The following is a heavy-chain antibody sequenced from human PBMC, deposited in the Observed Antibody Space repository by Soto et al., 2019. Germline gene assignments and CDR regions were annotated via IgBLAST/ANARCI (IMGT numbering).Heavy chain of an antibody. CDR2: ISGRGTTT. V-gene: IGHV3-23*01. CDR1: GFSFSVYA. CDR3: AKTLDGGNDY. Sequence: EVQLLESGGGLVQPGGSLRLSCAASGFSFSVYAMSWVRQAPGKGLESVSSISGRGTTTSYADSVKGRFTISRDNSKNTLYVQTDNLSVEDKAVYYCAKTLDGGNDYWGQGTLVTVSP. J-gene: IGHJ4*02. D-gene: IGHD2-15*01.